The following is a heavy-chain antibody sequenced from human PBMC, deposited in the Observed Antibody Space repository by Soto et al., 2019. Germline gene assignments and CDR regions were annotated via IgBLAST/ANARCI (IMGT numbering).Heavy chain of an antibody. CDR1: GFTFNTYG. Sequence: QDHLVESGGGVVQPGTSLRLSCAASGFTFNTYGMHWVRQAPGKGLEWVAVISYDGSDKFYADSVKGRFTISRDNSKNTLYLQMSSLRPEDTAIYYCAKSPTFDCSSPNCYKYYFDYWGQGTLVTVSS. CDR3: AKSPTFDCSSPNCYKYYFDY. J-gene: IGHJ4*02. V-gene: IGHV3-30*18. CDR2: ISYDGSDK. D-gene: IGHD2-2*02.